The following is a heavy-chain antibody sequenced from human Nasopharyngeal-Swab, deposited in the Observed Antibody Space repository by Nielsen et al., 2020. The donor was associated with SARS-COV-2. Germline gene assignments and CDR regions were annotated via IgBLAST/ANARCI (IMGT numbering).Heavy chain of an antibody. J-gene: IGHJ5*02. Sequence: SETLSLTCTVSGDSVTTSDYYRGWICQPPGEGLEWIGSLLSSGSSYSNPSLKSRVSISVDTSKNQFSLKLTSVTAADTAVYYCVRRSDLFDSRGYSLGQGTLVTVSS. V-gene: IGHV4-39*01. CDR3: VRRSDLFDSRGYS. CDR1: GDSVTTSDYY. CDR2: LLSSGSS. D-gene: IGHD3-22*01.